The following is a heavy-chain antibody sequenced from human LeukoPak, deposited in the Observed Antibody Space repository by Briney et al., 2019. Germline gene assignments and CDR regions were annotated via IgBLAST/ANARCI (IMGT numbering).Heavy chain of an antibody. CDR3: ARSMVRGRAFDI. CDR2: IIPIFGTA. J-gene: IGHJ3*02. Sequence: SVKVSCKASGGTFSSYAISWVRQAPGQGLEWMGGIIPIFGTANYAQKFQGRVTITTDESTSTAYMELSSLRSDDTAVYYCARSMVRGRAFDIWGQGTMVTVSS. D-gene: IGHD3-10*01. V-gene: IGHV1-69*05. CDR1: GGTFSSYA.